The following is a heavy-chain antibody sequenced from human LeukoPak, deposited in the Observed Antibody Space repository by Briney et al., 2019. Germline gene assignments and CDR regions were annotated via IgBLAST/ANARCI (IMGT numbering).Heavy chain of an antibody. CDR3: ARDLIQYYYFDY. D-gene: IGHD2-21*01. J-gene: IGHJ4*02. CDR2: IIPIFGTA. Sequence: ASVKVSCKASGGTFSSYAISWVRQAPGQGLEWMGGIIPIFGTANYAQKFQGRVTITADESTSTAYMELSSLRSEDTAVYYCARDLIQYYYFDYWGQGTLVTVSS. CDR1: GGTFSSYA. V-gene: IGHV1-69*01.